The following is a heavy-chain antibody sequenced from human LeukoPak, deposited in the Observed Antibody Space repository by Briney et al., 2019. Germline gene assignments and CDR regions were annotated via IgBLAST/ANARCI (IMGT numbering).Heavy chain of an antibody. Sequence: SETLSLTCAVYGGSFSGYYWSWIRQPPGKGLEWIGEINHSGSTNYNPSLKSRVTISVDTSKNQFSLKLSSVTAAGTAVYYCARERMVRGPFDYWGQGTLVNVSS. CDR1: GGSFSGYY. J-gene: IGHJ4*02. CDR2: INHSGST. CDR3: ARERMVRGPFDY. D-gene: IGHD3-10*01. V-gene: IGHV4-34*01.